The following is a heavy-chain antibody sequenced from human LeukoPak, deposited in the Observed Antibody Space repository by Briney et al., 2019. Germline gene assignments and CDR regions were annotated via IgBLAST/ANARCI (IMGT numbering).Heavy chain of an antibody. CDR2: IYYSGST. CDR1: GGSISSSSYY. CDR3: AAGGEGYFDY. V-gene: IGHV4-39*07. J-gene: IGHJ4*02. Sequence: SETLSLTCTVSGGSISSSSYYWGWIRQPPGKGLEWIGSIYYSGSTYYNPSLESRVTISVDTSKNQFSLKLSSVTAADTAVYYCAAGGEGYFDYWGQGTLVTVSS. D-gene: IGHD3-10*01.